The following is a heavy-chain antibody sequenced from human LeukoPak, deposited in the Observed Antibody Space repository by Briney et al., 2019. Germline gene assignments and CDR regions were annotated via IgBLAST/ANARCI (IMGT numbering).Heavy chain of an antibody. CDR2: MNPKTGGT. J-gene: IGHJ6*02. CDR3: ARGAIFGVTTRGYGMDV. V-gene: IGHV1-8*01. Sequence: ASVKVSCKASGYTFTIYDINWVRQAPGQGLEYMGWMNPKTGGTVYAQKFQGRVTMTRDASIGTAYMELSSLRSEDTAVHYCARGAIFGVTTRGYGMDVWSQGTTVTVSS. D-gene: IGHD3-3*01. CDR1: GYTFTIYD.